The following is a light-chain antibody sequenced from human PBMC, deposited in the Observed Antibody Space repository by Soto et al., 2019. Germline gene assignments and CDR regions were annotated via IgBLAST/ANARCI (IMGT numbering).Light chain of an antibody. CDR1: QSVSSN. J-gene: IGKJ1*01. CDR2: GAS. Sequence: EIVMTQSPAPLSLSPGERAPLSRRASQSVSSNLAWYQQKPGQAPRLLVYGASTRATGIPARFSGSGSGTEFTLTISSLKSEDFAVYYCKQYNNWPQVTFGQGTKV. V-gene: IGKV3-15*01. CDR3: KQYNNWPQVT.